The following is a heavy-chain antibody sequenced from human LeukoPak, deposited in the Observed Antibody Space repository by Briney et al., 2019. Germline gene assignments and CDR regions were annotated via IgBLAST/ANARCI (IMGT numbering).Heavy chain of an antibody. CDR2: VNHSGST. CDR1: GASFSDYY. V-gene: IGHV4-34*01. CDR3: ARGRYYYDSGGYQSPYYYMDV. Sequence: SETLSLTCAVYGASFSDYYWSWIRQPPGKGLEWIGEVNHSGSTTYNPSLKSRVTISVDTTKNQFSLKLSSVTAADTAVYYCARGRYYYDSGGYQSPYYYMDVWGKGTTVTVSS. J-gene: IGHJ6*03. D-gene: IGHD3-22*01.